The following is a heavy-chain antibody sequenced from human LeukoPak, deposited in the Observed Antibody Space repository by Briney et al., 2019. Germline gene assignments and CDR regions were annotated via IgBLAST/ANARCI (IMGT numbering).Heavy chain of an antibody. CDR2: ISYDGSNK. CDR3: ARRSGVAVAGAFDY. CDR1: GFTFSNYA. V-gene: IGHV3-30*04. J-gene: IGHJ4*02. Sequence: GRSLRLSCAASGFTFSNYAMHWVRQAPGKGLEWVAVISYDGSNKNYGDSVKGRFTISRDNSKNTLHLQMNSLRAEDTAVYFCARRSGVAVAGAFDYWGQGTLVTVSS. D-gene: IGHD6-19*01.